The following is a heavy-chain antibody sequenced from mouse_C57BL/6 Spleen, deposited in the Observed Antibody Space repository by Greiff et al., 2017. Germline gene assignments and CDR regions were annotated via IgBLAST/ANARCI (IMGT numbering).Heavy chain of an antibody. CDR1: GYAFSSSW. J-gene: IGHJ4*01. Sequence: QVQLQQSGPELVKPGASVKISCKASGYAFSSSWMNWVKQRPGKGLEWIGRIYPGDGDPNYNGKFKGKATLTADKSSSTAYMQLSSLTSEDSAVYFCARYGDPAMDYWGQGTSVTVSS. D-gene: IGHD1-1*01. V-gene: IGHV1-82*01. CDR2: IYPGDGDP. CDR3: ARYGDPAMDY.